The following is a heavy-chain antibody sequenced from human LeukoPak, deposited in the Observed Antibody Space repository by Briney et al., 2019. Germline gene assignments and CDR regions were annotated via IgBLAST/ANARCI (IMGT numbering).Heavy chain of an antibody. CDR2: ISSSSSTI. CDR3: AREKAGTATLGNY. Sequence: GGSLRLSWSASGFTFTTYNMNWFRQAPGKGLEWVSYISSSSSTIYYADSVKGRFTISRDNSKNTLYLQMNSLRAEDTAVYYCAREKAGTATLGNYWGQGTLVTVSS. V-gene: IGHV3-48*01. D-gene: IGHD1-7*01. J-gene: IGHJ4*02. CDR1: GFTFTTYN.